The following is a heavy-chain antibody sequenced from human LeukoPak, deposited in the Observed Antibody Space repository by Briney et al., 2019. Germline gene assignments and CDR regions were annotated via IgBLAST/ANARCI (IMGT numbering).Heavy chain of an antibody. CDR3: ARTYYDYVWGSYRYRRRYYFDY. CDR1: GGSFSGYY. V-gene: IGHV4-34*01. D-gene: IGHD3-16*02. Sequence: SETLSLTCAVYGGSFSGYYWSWIRQPPGKGLEWIGEINRSGSTNYNPSLKSRVTTSVDTSKNQFSLKLSSVTAADTAVYYCARTYYDYVWGSYRYRRRYYFDYWGQGTLVTVSS. CDR2: INRSGST. J-gene: IGHJ4*02.